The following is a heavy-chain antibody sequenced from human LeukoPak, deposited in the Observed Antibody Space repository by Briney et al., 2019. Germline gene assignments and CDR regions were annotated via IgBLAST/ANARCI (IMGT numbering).Heavy chain of an antibody. CDR2: IYYSGST. CDR3: ALYYYDSSGYYYYDY. CDR1: GGSISSSSYY. J-gene: IGHJ4*02. V-gene: IGHV4-39*07. Sequence: SETLSLTCTVSGGSISSSSYYWGWIRQPPGKGLEWIGSIYYSGSTYYNPSLKSRVTISVDTSKNQFSLKLTSVTAADTAVYYCALYYYDSSGYYYYDYWGQGTPVTVSS. D-gene: IGHD3-22*01.